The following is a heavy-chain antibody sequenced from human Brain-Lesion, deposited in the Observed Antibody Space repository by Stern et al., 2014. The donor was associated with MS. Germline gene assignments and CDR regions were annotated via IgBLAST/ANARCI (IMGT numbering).Heavy chain of an antibody. CDR2: IHPSGSA. V-gene: IGHV4-61*02. J-gene: IGHJ4*02. CDR1: GGSISSGSDY. Sequence: QLQLQESGPGLVKPSQTLSLTCTVSGGSISSGSDYWSWIRPPVGKGLEWIGRIHPSGSAFYTPSLKSRVTISTDTSMNQFSLELNSATAADTAIYYCASGYRIFDYWGQGILVTVSS. D-gene: IGHD5-18*01. CDR3: ASGYRIFDY.